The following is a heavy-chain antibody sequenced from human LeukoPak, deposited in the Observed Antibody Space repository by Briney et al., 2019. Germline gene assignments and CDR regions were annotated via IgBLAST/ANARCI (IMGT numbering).Heavy chain of an antibody. D-gene: IGHD6-19*01. CDR2: IEQDGSQK. J-gene: IGHJ4*02. Sequence: ETLSLTCAVYGGSFSGYYWSWVRQAPGKGLEWVTHIEQDGSQKSYVDSVKGRFTISRDNAKNSLYLQMSSLRDEDTAVYYCARDVGWYHFDYWGQGTLVTVSS. CDR1: GGSFSGYY. CDR3: ARDVGWYHFDY. V-gene: IGHV3-7*03.